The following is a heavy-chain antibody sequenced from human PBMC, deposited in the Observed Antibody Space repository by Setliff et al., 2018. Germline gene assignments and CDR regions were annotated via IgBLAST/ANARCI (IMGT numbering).Heavy chain of an antibody. J-gene: IGHJ3*01. Sequence: PGGSLRLSCAASGFTFSSYNMNWVRQAPGKGLEWVSYISSSGSTIYYADSVKGRFTISRDNAKNSLYLQMNSLGAEDTAVYFCARSPANGGHDAFDVWGQGTMVTVSS. CDR2: ISSSGSTI. D-gene: IGHD6-25*01. V-gene: IGHV3-48*01. CDR3: ARSPANGGHDAFDV. CDR1: GFTFSSYN.